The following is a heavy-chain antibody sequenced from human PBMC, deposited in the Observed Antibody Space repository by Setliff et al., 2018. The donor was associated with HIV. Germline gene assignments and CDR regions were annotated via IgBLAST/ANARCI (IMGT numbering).Heavy chain of an antibody. CDR2: IIPISGRT. V-gene: IGHV1-69*13. D-gene: IGHD1-7*01. CDR3: ARDRTGTPHYYYMDV. J-gene: IGHJ6*03. Sequence: SVKVSCKASGGTFSSYAFSWVRQAPGQGLEWMGGIIPISGRTNYAQKFQGRVTITADESTSTAYMELSSLRSEDTAVYYCARDRTGTPHYYYMDVWGKGTTVTVS. CDR1: GGTFSSYA.